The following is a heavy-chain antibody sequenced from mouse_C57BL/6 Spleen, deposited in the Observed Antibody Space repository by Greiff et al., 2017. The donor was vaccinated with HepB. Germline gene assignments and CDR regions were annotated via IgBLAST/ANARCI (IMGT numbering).Heavy chain of an antibody. J-gene: IGHJ3*01. CDR3: ASPITTVPYSWFAY. D-gene: IGHD1-1*01. V-gene: IGHV5-12*01. Sequence: EVQLVESGGGLVQPGGSLKLSCAASGFTFSDYYMYWVRQTPEKRLEWVAYISNGGGSTYYPDTVKGRFTISRDNAKNTLYLQMSRLKSEDTAMYYCASPITTVPYSWFAYWGQGTLVTVSA. CDR1: GFTFSDYY. CDR2: ISNGGGST.